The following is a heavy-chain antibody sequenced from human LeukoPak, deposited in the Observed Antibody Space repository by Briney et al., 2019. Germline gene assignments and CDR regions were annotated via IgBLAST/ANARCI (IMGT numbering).Heavy chain of an antibody. CDR3: ARLTTGTHYFDY. Sequence: GASVKVSCKASGGIFSSYAISWVRQAPGQGLEWMGWISAYNGNTNYAQKLQGRVTMTTDTSTSTAYMELRSLRSDDTAVYYCARLTTGTHYFDYWGQGTLVTVSS. D-gene: IGHD4-11*01. CDR1: GGIFSSYA. V-gene: IGHV1-18*01. J-gene: IGHJ4*02. CDR2: ISAYNGNT.